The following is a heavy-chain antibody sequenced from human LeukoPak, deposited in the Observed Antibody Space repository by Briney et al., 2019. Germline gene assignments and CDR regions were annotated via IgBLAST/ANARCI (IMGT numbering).Heavy chain of an antibody. CDR3: ARVSITMVRDYYYYMDV. V-gene: IGHV4-59*01. D-gene: IGHD3-10*01. J-gene: IGHJ6*03. CDR2: IYYSGST. CDR1: GGSISSYY. Sequence: PSETLSLTCTVSGGSISSYYWSWIRQPPGKGLEWIGYIYYSGSTNYNPSLKSRVTISVDTSKHQFSLKLSSVTAADTAVYYCARVSITMVRDYYYYMDVWGKGTTVTVSS.